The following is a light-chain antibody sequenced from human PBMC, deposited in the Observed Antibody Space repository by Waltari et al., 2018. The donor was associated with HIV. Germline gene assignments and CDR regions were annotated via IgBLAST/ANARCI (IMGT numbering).Light chain of an antibody. V-gene: IGLV2-14*01. CDR2: EVS. J-gene: IGLJ2*01. CDR3: SSYTGRGTDTVL. Sequence: QSALTQPASVSGSPGQSIAISCTGTTSDIGAYTYVSCFQQHPGKAPKLIIYEVSNRPSGVSNRFSGSKSGNTASLTISGLQAEDEADYYCSSYTGRGTDTVLFAGGTKLTVL. CDR1: TSDIGAYTY.